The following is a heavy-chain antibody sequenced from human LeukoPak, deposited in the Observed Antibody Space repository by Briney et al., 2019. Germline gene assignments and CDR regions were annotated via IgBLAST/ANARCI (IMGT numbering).Heavy chain of an antibody. CDR1: GGSISSYY. CDR3: ARSPRVVEEYYYYGMDV. D-gene: IGHD3-3*01. J-gene: IGHJ6*02. CDR2: IYYSGST. Sequence: SETLSLTCTVSGGSISSYYWSWIRQPPGKGLEWIGYIYYSGSTNYNPSLKSRVTISVDTSKNQFSLKLSSVTAADTAVYYCARSPRVVEEYYYYGMDVWGQGTTVTVSS. V-gene: IGHV4-59*01.